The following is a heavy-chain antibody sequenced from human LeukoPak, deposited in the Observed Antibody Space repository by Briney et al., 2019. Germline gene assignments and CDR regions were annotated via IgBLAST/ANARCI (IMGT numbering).Heavy chain of an antibody. Sequence: ASVKVSRKASGYTFTGYYMHWVRQAPGQGLEWMGWINPNSGGTNYAQKFQGRVTMTRDTSISTAYMELSRLRSDDTAVYYCARTNYDFWSGYFHYYYMDVWGKGTTVTVSS. CDR3: ARTNYDFWSGYFHYYYMDV. J-gene: IGHJ6*03. D-gene: IGHD3-3*01. V-gene: IGHV1-2*02. CDR2: INPNSGGT. CDR1: GYTFTGYY.